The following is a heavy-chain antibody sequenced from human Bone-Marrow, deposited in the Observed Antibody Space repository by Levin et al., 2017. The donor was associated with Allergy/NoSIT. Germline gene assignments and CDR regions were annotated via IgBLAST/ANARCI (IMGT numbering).Heavy chain of an antibody. V-gene: IGHV3-21*01. J-gene: IGHJ4*02. CDR2: ITSSSSYI. Sequence: PGGSLRLSCAASGFTFSSYSMNWVRQAPGKGLEWVSSITSSSSYIYYADSVKGRFTISRDNAKNSLYLQMNSLRAEDTAVYYCARGNDYGDYVIDYWGQGTLVTVSS. D-gene: IGHD4-17*01. CDR3: ARGNDYGDYVIDY. CDR1: GFTFSSYS.